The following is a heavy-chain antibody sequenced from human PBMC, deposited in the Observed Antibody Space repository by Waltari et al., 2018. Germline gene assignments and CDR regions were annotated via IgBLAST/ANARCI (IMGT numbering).Heavy chain of an antibody. CDR2: ISYDGSNK. V-gene: IGHV3-30*01. CDR3: ARGGVDTATPLDY. Sequence: QVQLVASGGGVVQPGRSLRLSCAASGFTFSRYAMHWVLQAPGKGLEWVAVISYDGSNKYYADSVKGRFTISRDNSKNTLYLQMNSLRAEDTAVYYCARGGVDTATPLDYWGQGTLVTVSS. CDR1: GFTFSRYA. D-gene: IGHD5-18*01. J-gene: IGHJ4*02.